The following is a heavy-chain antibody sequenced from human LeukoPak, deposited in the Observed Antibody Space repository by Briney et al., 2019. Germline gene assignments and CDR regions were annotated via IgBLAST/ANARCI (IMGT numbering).Heavy chain of an antibody. J-gene: IGHJ3*02. D-gene: IGHD6-19*01. CDR1: GGSISGYY. V-gene: IGHV4-59*01. CDR2: IYYSGNT. Sequence: SETLSLTCTVSGGSISGYYWSWIRQPPGRGLEYIGHIYYSGNTDYNPSLKSRVTMSVDTSKNQFSLKLSSVTAADTAVYYCARDSSGWTYAFDIWGQGTMVTVSS. CDR3: ARDSSGWTYAFDI.